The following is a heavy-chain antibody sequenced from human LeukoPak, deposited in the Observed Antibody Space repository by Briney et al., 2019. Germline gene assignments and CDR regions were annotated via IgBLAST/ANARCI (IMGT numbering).Heavy chain of an antibody. CDR3: ARGTVGATSYFDY. CDR2: INLNTGGT. D-gene: IGHD1-26*01. V-gene: IGHV1-2*02. J-gene: IGHJ4*02. Sequence: ASVKVSCKASGFTFTDYHIHWVRQAPGQGLEYMGWINLNTGGTNYAQKFQGRVTVTRDTSITTGYMEVSRLTSDDTALYYCARGTVGATSYFDYRGQGALVTVSS. CDR1: GFTFTDYH.